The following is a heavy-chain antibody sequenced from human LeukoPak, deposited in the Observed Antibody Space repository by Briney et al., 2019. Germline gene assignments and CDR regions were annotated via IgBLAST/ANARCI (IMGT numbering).Heavy chain of an antibody. CDR3: ARTDSSGPHYYYGMDV. D-gene: IGHD3-22*01. CDR2: IYYSGST. CDR1: GGSISSYY. V-gene: IGHV4-59*08. J-gene: IGHJ6*02. Sequence: SETLSLTCTVSGGSISSYYWSWIRQPPGKGLEWIGYIYYSGSTNYNPSLKSRVTISVDTSKNQFSLKLSSVTAADTAVYYCARTDSSGPHYYYGMDVWGQGTTVTVSS.